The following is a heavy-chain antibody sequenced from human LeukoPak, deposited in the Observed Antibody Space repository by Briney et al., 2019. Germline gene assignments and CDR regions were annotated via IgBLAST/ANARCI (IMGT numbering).Heavy chain of an antibody. Sequence: GGSLRLSCAASGFTFSNYGMHWVRQAPGKGLEWVAVISSDGGTDYYADPVKGRFTISRDNSKNTMFLQMNSLRTEDTAVYYCTREGMGTSFSAWFDPWGQGTLVTVSS. V-gene: IGHV3-30*03. CDR2: ISSDGGTD. CDR3: TREGMGTSFSAWFDP. D-gene: IGHD1-1*01. CDR1: GFTFSNYG. J-gene: IGHJ5*01.